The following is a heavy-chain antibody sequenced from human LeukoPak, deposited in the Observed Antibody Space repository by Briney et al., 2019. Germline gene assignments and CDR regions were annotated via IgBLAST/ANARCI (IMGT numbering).Heavy chain of an antibody. V-gene: IGHV3-48*02. D-gene: IGHD4-17*01. Sequence: GGSLRLSCAASGFTFSSYWMSWVRQAPGKGLEWVSYISSSSSTIYYADSVKGRFTISRDNAKNSLYLQMNSQRDEDTAVYCCARDTSDDYGDRVPDYWGQGTLVTVSS. CDR3: ARDTSDDYGDRVPDY. J-gene: IGHJ4*02. CDR2: ISSSSSTI. CDR1: GFTFSSYW.